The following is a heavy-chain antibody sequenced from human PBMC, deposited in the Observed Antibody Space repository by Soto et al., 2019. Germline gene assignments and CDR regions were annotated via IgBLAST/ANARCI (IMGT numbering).Heavy chain of an antibody. CDR3: ARERTGIAVAGNSELDY. D-gene: IGHD6-19*01. J-gene: IGHJ4*02. CDR2: IIPIFGTA. V-gene: IGHV1-69*01. CDR1: GGTFSSYA. Sequence: QVQLVQSGAEVKKPGSSVKVSCKASGGTFSSYAISWVRQAPGQGLEWMGGIIPIFGTANYAQKFQGRVTITADESTSTAYMELSSLRSEDTAVYYCARERTGIAVAGNSELDYWGQGTLVTVSS.